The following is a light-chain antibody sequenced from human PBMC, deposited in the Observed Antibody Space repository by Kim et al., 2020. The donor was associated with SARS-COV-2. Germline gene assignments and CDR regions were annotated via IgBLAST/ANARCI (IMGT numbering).Light chain of an antibody. Sequence: ASVGERATSTCRASQGISNNLAWHQQKPGKAPKFLIYAASILQSGVPSKFSGSGSGTDFTLTISSLQSEDFATYYCQQYNSYPLTFGGGTKVDIK. CDR2: AAS. V-gene: IGKV1-16*02. CDR3: QQYNSYPLT. J-gene: IGKJ4*02. CDR1: QGISNN.